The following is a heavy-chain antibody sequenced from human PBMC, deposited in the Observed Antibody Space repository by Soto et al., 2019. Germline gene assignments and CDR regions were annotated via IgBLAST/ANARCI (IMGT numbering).Heavy chain of an antibody. CDR1: GFSFSSYS. J-gene: IGHJ4*02. V-gene: IGHV3-48*01. Sequence: GESLKISCAASGFSFSSYSMNWVRQAPGKGLEWVAYIGGGGSRISYAESVMGRFTISRDNAKNSLYLQVNSLGADDTAVYHCASDVDSAFDNWGLGTLVTVSS. CDR3: ASDVDSAFDN. CDR2: IGGGGSRI. D-gene: IGHD2-21*01.